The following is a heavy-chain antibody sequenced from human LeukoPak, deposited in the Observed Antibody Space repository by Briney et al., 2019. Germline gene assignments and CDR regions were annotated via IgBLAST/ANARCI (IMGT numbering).Heavy chain of an antibody. CDR1: GPSLFGNT. J-gene: IGHJ2*01. CDR2: ISAGSGTV. Sequence: PGGSLRLSCAASGPSLFGNTMHWVRQAPGGGLEWLSYISAGSGTVFSADSVKGRFSISRDNARESLFLQMNSLRVEDTAVYYCTRDLGLRRMIWGRGTLVIVSS. V-gene: IGHV3-48*04. CDR3: TRDLGLRRMI.